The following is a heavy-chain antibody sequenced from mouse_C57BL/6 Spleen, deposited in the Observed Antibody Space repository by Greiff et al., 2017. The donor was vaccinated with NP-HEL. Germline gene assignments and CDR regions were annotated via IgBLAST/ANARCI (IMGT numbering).Heavy chain of an antibody. CDR3: ARERGLRGGPFAY. J-gene: IGHJ3*01. V-gene: IGHV1-42*01. CDR1: GYSFTGYY. Sequence: DVHLVESGPELVKPGASVKISCKASGYSFTGYYMNWVKQSPEKSLEWIGEINPSTGGTTYNQKFKAKATLTVDKSSSTAYMQLKSLTSEDSAVYYCARERGLRGGPFAYWGQGTLVTVSA. CDR2: INPSTGGT. D-gene: IGHD2-4*01.